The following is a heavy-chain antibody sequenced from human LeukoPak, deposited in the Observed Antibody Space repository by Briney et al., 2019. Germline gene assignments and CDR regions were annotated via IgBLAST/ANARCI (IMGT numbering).Heavy chain of an antibody. CDR3: ARAPHRGRIDY. CDR2: IYHSGST. CDR1: GGSISSGGYS. V-gene: IGHV4-30-2*01. Sequence: SQTLSLTCAVSGGSISSGGYSWSWIRQPPGKGLEWIGYIYHSGSTYYNPSLKSRVTISVDGSKNQFSLKLSSVTAADTAVYYCARAPHRGRIDYWGQGTLVTVSS. D-gene: IGHD2-21*01. J-gene: IGHJ4*02.